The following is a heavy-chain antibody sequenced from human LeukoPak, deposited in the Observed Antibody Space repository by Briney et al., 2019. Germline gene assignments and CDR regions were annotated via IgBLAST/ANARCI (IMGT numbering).Heavy chain of an antibody. CDR1: GFTFSSYS. V-gene: IGHV3-48*01. CDR2: ISSSSSTI. J-gene: IGHJ6*02. CDR3: ARTRGYSYGYTGYYHGMDV. D-gene: IGHD5-18*01. Sequence: GGSLRLSCAASGFTFSSYSMNWVRQAPGKGLEWVSYISSSSSTIYYADSVKGRFTISRDNAKNSLYLQMNSLRAEDTAVYYCARTRGYSYGYTGYYHGMDVWGQGTTVTVSS.